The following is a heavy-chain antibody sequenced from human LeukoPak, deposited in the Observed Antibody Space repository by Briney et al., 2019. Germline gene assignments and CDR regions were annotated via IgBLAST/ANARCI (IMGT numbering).Heavy chain of an antibody. V-gene: IGHV1-46*01. CDR2: INPGGGST. CDR3: ARGRSPYGGVYYFDY. D-gene: IGHD4-23*01. CDR1: GYAFTSYY. Sequence: ASVKVSCKPSGYAFTSYYMHWVRQAPGQGLEWMGVINPGGGSTSYVQKFQGRVTMTRDTSTSTVYMELSSLRSEDTAVYYCARGRSPYGGVYYFDYWGQGTLVPVSS. J-gene: IGHJ4*02.